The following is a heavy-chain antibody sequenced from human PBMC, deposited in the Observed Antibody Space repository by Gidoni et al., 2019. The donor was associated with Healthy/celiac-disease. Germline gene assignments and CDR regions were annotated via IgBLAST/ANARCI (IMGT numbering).Heavy chain of an antibody. D-gene: IGHD2-15*01. CDR1: GFTFDDDG. J-gene: IGHJ4*02. CDR3: ARYIRGPVVGPFDY. V-gene: IGHV3-20*04. Sequence: EVQLVESGGGVVRPGGSLRRSCAASGFTFDDDGMSWIRQAPGKGLEWVSGSKWKGGSTGYADSVNGRFTISRDNAKNSLYLQMNSLRAEDTALYYCARYIRGPVVGPFDYWGQGTLVTVSS. CDR2: SKWKGGST.